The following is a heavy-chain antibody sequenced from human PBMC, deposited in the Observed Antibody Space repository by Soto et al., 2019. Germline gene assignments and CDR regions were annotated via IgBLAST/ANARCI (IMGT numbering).Heavy chain of an antibody. CDR2: FDPEDGET. D-gene: IGHD1-7*01. J-gene: IGHJ5*02. V-gene: IGHV1-24*01. CDR1: GYTLTELS. Sequence: ASVKVSCKVSGYTLTELSMHGVRQAPGKGLEWMGGFDPEDGETIYAQKFQGRVTITADESTSTAYMELSSLRSEDTAVYYCARVPGTTPEYNWFDPWGQGTLVTVSS. CDR3: ARVPGTTPEYNWFDP.